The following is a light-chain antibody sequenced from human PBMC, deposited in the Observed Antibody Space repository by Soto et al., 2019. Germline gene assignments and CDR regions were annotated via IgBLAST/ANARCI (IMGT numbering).Light chain of an antibody. CDR3: QAYDSSLSVV. CDR2: GNS. Sequence: QSVLTQPPSVSGSPGQWVTIYCTGSSSNIGAGYDVHWYQQLPGTAPKLLIYGNSNRPSGVPDRFSASKSGTSAALAITGRQAEDEADDYCQAYDSSLSVVFGGGTQLTVL. J-gene: IGLJ2*01. CDR1: SSNIGAGYD. V-gene: IGLV1-40*01.